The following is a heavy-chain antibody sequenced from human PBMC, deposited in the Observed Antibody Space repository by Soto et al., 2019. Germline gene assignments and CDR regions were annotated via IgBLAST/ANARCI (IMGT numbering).Heavy chain of an antibody. CDR3: ARAAYYYDSSGYPSLWSFDY. J-gene: IGHJ4*02. V-gene: IGHV3-13*01. CDR2: IGTAGDT. CDR1: GFTFSSYA. Sequence: GGPLSLSCPASGFTFSSYAMHWVRQAPEKGLEWVSAIGTAGDTYYPGSVKGRFTISRENAKNSLYLQMNSLRAEDTAVYYCARAAYYYDSSGYPSLWSFDYWGQGTLVTVSS. D-gene: IGHD3-22*01.